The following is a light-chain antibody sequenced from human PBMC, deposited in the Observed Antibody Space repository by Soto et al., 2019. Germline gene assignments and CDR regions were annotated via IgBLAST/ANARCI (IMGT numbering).Light chain of an antibody. CDR2: GAS. J-gene: IGKJ2*01. CDR1: QSVNTN. Sequence: EIVMTQSPATLTVSPGERVTLSCRASQSVNTNVAWYQQKVGQAPRLLIYGASTRATPIPARFIGSGSGTEFTLTISSIKSENFATYYCQQYNSWPTYTFGQGTKLEIK. V-gene: IGKV3-15*01. CDR3: QQYNSWPTYT.